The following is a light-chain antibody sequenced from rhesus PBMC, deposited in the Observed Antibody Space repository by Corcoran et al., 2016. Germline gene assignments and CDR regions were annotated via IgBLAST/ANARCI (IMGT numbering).Light chain of an antibody. Sequence: EIVMTQSPATLALSPGERATLSCRASQSVSSYLAWYPQKPGQAPRLLIYGASSRATGIPDRFSGSGSGTEFTLTLSSLEPEDVGVYFYLQSSNWLTFGGGTKVEIK. J-gene: IGKJ4*01. CDR2: GAS. V-gene: IGKV3-24*04. CDR3: LQSSNWLT. CDR1: QSVSSY.